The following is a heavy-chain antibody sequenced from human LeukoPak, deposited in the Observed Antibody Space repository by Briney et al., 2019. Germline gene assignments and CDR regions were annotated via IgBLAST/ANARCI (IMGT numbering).Heavy chain of an antibody. J-gene: IGHJ4*02. CDR3: TTWADLYDY. V-gene: IGHV3-15*01. CDR2: IRSKTHGGTT. Sequence: PGGSLRLSCEASGFTFSNAWMNWVRQAPGKGLEWVGRIRSKTHGGTTDYAAPVKGRFIISRDDSRNTLYPQMSSLKTEDTALYYCTTWADLYDYWGQGTLVTVSS. CDR1: GFTFSNAW.